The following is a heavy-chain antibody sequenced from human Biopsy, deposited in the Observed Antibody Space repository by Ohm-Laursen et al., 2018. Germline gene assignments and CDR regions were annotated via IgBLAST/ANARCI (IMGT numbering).Heavy chain of an antibody. CDR2: IYSSGST. CDR3: ARVGVGAPSIDYFDS. D-gene: IGHD1-26*01. Sequence: TLSLTCTVSGGSISNYYWSWIRQPAGKGLEWIGRIYSSGSTNYNPSLKSRVTMSVDTSKNQFSLELSSVTAADTAVYYCARVGVGAPSIDYFDSWGQGALVTVPS. V-gene: IGHV4-4*07. J-gene: IGHJ4*02. CDR1: GGSISNYY.